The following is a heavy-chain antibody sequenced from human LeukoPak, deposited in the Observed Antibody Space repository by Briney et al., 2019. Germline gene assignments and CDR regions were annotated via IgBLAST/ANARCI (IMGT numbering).Heavy chain of an antibody. CDR2: IYRDDDK. Sequence: SGPTLVNPTQTLTLTCTFSGFSLSSSGVGVGWIRQPPGKALEWLALIYRDDDKRYSPSLKSRLTITKDTSKKQVVLTMTNMDPVDTATYYCARGPYYFDYWGQGTLVTVPS. CDR1: GFSLSSSGVG. CDR3: ARGPYYFDY. V-gene: IGHV2-5*02. J-gene: IGHJ4*02.